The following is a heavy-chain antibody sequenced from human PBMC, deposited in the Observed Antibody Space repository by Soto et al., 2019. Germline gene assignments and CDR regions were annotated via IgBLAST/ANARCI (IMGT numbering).Heavy chain of an antibody. V-gene: IGHV3-7*01. J-gene: IGHJ4*02. CDR1: GFIFGNFW. CDR3: ARGTGGATSSGKDQFDY. Sequence: EVQLVESGGGLVQPGGSLRLFCAGSGFIFGNFWMTWVRQAPGKGLEWVANIKQDGSEKYYVDSVKGRFTISRDNVKNSLYLQMNSLRSEDTAVYYCARGTGGATSSGKDQFDYWGQGTLVPVSS. CDR2: IKQDGSEK. D-gene: IGHD1-26*01.